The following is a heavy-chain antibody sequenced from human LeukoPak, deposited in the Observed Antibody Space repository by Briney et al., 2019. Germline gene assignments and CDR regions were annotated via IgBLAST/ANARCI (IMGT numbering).Heavy chain of an antibody. CDR2: INHNGNVN. CDR3: ARGGGLDV. CDR1: GFTFSSYW. D-gene: IGHD3-16*01. J-gene: IGHJ6*02. V-gene: IGHV3-7*03. Sequence: PRGSLRLPCAASGFTFSSYWMNWARQAPGQGLEWVASINHNGNVNYYVDSVKGRFTISRDNAKNSLYLQMSNLRAEDTAVYFCARGGGLDVWGQGATVTVSS.